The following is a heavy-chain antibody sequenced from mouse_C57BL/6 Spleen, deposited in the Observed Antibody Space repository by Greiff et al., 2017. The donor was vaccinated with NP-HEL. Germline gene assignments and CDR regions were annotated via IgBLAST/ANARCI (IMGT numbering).Heavy chain of an antibody. J-gene: IGHJ4*01. CDR1: GFTFSDYG. D-gene: IGHD1-2*01. CDR3: ARPFTTAQAMDY. V-gene: IGHV5-17*01. Sequence: EVQLQQSGGGLVKPGGSLKLSCAASGFTFSDYGMHWVRQAPEKGLEWVAYISSGSSTIYYADTVKGRFTISRDNAKNTLFLQMTSLRSEDTAMYYCARPFTTAQAMDYWGQGTSVTVSS. CDR2: ISSGSSTI.